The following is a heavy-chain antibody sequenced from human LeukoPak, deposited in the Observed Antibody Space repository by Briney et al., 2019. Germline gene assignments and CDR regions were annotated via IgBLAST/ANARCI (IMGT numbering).Heavy chain of an antibody. D-gene: IGHD6-19*01. J-gene: IGHJ4*02. CDR3: ASGRPVAGHFDY. CDR2: ISGSGGST. V-gene: IGHV3-23*01. Sequence: GGTLRLSCAASGFTFSSYGMSWVRQAPGKGLEWVSAISGSGGSTYYADSVKGRFTISRDNSKNTLYLQMNSLRAEDTAVYYCASGRPVAGHFDYWGQGTLVTVSS. CDR1: GFTFSSYG.